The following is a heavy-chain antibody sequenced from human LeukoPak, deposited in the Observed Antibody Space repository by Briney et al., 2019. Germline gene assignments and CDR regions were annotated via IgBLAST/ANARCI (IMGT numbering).Heavy chain of an antibody. CDR1: GFTFSTYW. D-gene: IGHD3-10*01. CDR3: ARARGSGRPNYMDV. CDR2: INEDGSEK. V-gene: IGHV3-7*01. Sequence: GGSLRLSCAASGFTFSTYWMMWVRQAPGKGLEWVANINEDGSEKYYADSVEGRFTISRDNAKNSLYLQVNSLRAEDTAVYYCARARGSGRPNYMDVWGKGTTVTVSS. J-gene: IGHJ6*03.